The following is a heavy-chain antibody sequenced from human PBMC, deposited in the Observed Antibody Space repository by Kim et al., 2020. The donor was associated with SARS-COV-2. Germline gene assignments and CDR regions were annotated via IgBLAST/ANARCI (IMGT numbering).Heavy chain of an antibody. D-gene: IGHD6-13*01. CDR3: ARDRTRIAAAGYDY. J-gene: IGHJ4*02. CDR2: IYYSGST. V-gene: IGHV4-59*13. CDR1: GGSISSYY. Sequence: SETLSLTCTVSGGSISSYYWSWIRQPPGKGLEWIGYIYYSGSTNYNPSLKSRVTISVDTSKNQFSLKLSSVTAADTAVYYCARDRTRIAAAGYDYWGQGTLVTVSS.